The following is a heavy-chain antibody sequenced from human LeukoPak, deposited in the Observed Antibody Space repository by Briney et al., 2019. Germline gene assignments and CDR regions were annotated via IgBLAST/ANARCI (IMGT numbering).Heavy chain of an antibody. CDR3: AKVRRSSSSGPFDY. CDR2: ISDSGGST. D-gene: IGHD6-6*01. J-gene: IGHJ4*02. V-gene: IGHV3-23*01. Sequence: GGSLRLSCAASGFTFSSYAMSWVRQAPGKGLEWVSAISDSGGSTYYADSVEGRFTISRDNSKNTLYLQMNSLRAEDTAVYYCAKVRRSSSSGPFDYWGQGTLVTVSS. CDR1: GFTFSSYA.